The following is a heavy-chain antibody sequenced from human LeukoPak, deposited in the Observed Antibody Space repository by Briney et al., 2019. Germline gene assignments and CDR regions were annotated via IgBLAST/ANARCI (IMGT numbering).Heavy chain of an antibody. Sequence: SETLSLTCNVGSGSSSGYYWTWLRQPPGKGLEGIGFIYYSGSTNYNPSLKSRVTMSVDTSKNELSLRMTSVTAADTAVYYCARMEEGLGICRSSGCYWLDPWGQGILVTVSS. J-gene: IGHJ5*02. D-gene: IGHD2-2*01. CDR1: SGSSSGYY. CDR2: IYYSGST. CDR3: ARMEEGLGICRSSGCYWLDP. V-gene: IGHV4-59*01.